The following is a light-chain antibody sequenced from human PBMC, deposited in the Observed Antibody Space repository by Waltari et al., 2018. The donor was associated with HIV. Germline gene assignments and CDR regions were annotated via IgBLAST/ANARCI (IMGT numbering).Light chain of an antibody. CDR3: CSYAGSSSYV. J-gene: IGLJ1*01. V-gene: IGLV2-23*02. Sequence: QSALTQPASVSGSPGQSTTISCTGTSSDVGSYNLVSWYQQHPGKAPKLMIYEVSKRPSGISNRFSGSKSGKTASLTISGLQAEDEADYYCCSYAGSSSYVFGTGTKVTVL. CDR1: SSDVGSYNL. CDR2: EVS.